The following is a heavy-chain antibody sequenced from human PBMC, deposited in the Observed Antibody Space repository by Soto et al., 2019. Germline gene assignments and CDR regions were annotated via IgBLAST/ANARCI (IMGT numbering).Heavy chain of an antibody. CDR2: TRDKGNSYTT. D-gene: IGHD1-7*01. J-gene: IGHJ4*02. CDR1: GFTFSDHY. Sequence: PGGSLRLSCAASGFTFSDHYMDWVRQAPGKGLEWVARTRDKGNSYTTEYAASVRGRFTISRDDSKNSLFLQMNSLKTEDTAVYYCARDMSNWNCSWGPGTLVTVSS. CDR3: ARDMSNWNCS. V-gene: IGHV3-72*01.